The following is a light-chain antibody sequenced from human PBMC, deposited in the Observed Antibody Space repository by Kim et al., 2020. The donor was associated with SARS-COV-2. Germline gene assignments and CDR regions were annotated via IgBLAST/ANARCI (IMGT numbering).Light chain of an antibody. CDR3: QVWDSSSDHSV. J-gene: IGLJ1*01. CDR1: NIGSKS. Sequence: APGKTARITCGGKNIGSKSVHWYQQKPGQAPVLVIYYDSDRPSGIPERFSGSNSGNTATLTISRVEAGDEADYYCQVWDSSSDHSVFGTGTKVTVL. V-gene: IGLV3-21*04. CDR2: YDS.